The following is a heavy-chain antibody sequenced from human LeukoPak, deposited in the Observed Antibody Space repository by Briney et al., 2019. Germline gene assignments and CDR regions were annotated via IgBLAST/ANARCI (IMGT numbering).Heavy chain of an antibody. D-gene: IGHD3-16*02. CDR3: ARDQRTYYDYVWGSYRYPNIFDY. Sequence: GGSLRLSCAASGFTFSSYSMNWVRQAPGKGLEWVSSISSSSSYIYYADSVKGRFTISRDNAKNSLYLQMNSLRAEDTAVYYCARDQRTYYDYVWGSYRYPNIFDYWGQGTMVTVSS. V-gene: IGHV3-21*01. CDR1: GFTFSSYS. CDR2: ISSSSSYI. J-gene: IGHJ3*01.